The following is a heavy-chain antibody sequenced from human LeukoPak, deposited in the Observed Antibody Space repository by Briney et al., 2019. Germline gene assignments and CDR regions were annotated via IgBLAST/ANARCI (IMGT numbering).Heavy chain of an antibody. Sequence: ETLSLTCTVSGGSISSYYWSWIRQPPGKGLEWVSAISGSGGSTYYADSVKGRFTISRDNSKNTLYLQMNSLRAEDTAVYYCAKVAAMVFDYWGQGTLVTVSS. V-gene: IGHV3-23*01. CDR2: ISGSGGST. J-gene: IGHJ4*02. D-gene: IGHD5-18*01. CDR3: AKVAAMVFDY. CDR1: GGSISSYY.